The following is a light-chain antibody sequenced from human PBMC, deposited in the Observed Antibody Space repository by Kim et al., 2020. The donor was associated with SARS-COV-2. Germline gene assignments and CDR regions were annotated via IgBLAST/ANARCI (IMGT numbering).Light chain of an antibody. CDR2: AAS. CDR3: QQSNSTPLT. Sequence: DIQMTQSPSPLSASVGDRVTITCRASQSISTNLNWYQQKSGKAPKLLIYAASSLQGGVPSRFSGSGSGTDFTLTISSLQPEDSATYYCQQSNSTPLTFGGRTKVDIK. V-gene: IGKV1-39*01. CDR1: QSISTN. J-gene: IGKJ4*01.